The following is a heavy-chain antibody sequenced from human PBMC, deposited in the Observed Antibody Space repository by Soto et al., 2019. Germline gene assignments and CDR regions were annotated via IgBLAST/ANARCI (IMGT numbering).Heavy chain of an antibody. J-gene: IGHJ4*02. Sequence: DVQLVESGGGLVQPGGSLRLSCATSGFPFNNYAMHWVRQAPGKGLEWISYINSASTTTFHADSVQGRFTVSRHNAENSLYLQMSSLRHEDTAVYYCARDLSHWGQGTLVTVSS. CDR2: INSASTTT. CDR3: ARDLSH. CDR1: GFPFNNYA. V-gene: IGHV3-48*02.